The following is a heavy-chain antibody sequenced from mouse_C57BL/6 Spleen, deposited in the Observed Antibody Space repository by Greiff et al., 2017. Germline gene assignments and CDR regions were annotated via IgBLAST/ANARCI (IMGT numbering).Heavy chain of an antibody. CDR1: GYTFTDYE. CDR2: IDPATGCT. J-gene: IGHJ3*01. CDR3: ARAGSDYGFAY. V-gene: IGHV1-15*01. D-gene: IGHD2-13*01. Sequence: QVQLQQPGAELVRPGASVTLSCKASGYTFTDYEMHWVKQTPVHGLEWIGAIDPATGCTAYNQKFKGKAILTADKSSSTAYMELRSLTSEDSAVYYCARAGSDYGFAYWGQGTLVTVSA.